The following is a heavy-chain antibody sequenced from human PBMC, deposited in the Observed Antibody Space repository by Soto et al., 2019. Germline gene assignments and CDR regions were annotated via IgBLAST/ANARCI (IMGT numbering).Heavy chain of an antibody. Sequence: PVGALRLSSSVSGFSFSNYAMHWVRQAARKGLGDVLGITGDGDSAWHADCVKDRSTIARDNSENTLLLHMSCLRVEDTAIYIFVKGNQLLRYYFEFWGPGTPVTVSS. CDR3: VKGNQLLRYYFEF. D-gene: IGHD2-15*01. V-gene: IGHV3-64D*06. J-gene: IGHJ4*01. CDR1: GFSFSNYA. CDR2: ITGDGDSA.